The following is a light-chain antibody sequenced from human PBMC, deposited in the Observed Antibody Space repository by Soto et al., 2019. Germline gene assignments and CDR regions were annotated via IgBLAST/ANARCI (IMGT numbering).Light chain of an antibody. V-gene: IGKV3-11*01. CDR3: QHLRA. CDR1: QSISNY. J-gene: IGKJ5*01. CDR2: DAS. Sequence: EIVLTQSPGTLSLSPGERANLSCRFSQSISNYLAWYQHKPGQAPRLLIDDASSRATGIPARFSGAGSGTDFTLPISSLEPEEFAVYYCQHLRAFGQGTRLEIK.